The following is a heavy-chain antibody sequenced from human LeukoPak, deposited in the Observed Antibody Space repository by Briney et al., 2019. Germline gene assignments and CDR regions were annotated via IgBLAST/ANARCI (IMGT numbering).Heavy chain of an antibody. CDR3: ARLSAVAVGSVDY. CDR2: IYYSGST. D-gene: IGHD6-19*01. J-gene: IGHJ4*02. CDR1: GGSMSSYY. V-gene: IGHV4-59*08. Sequence: SETLSPTCTGSGGSMSSYYWSWIRQPPGHGLEWIGYIYYSGSTNYNPSLKSRVTISVATSKNQFSLKLSPVTAADTAVYYCARLSAVAVGSVDYWGQGTLVTVSS.